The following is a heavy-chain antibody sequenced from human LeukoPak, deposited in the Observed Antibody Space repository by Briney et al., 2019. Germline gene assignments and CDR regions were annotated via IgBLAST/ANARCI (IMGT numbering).Heavy chain of an antibody. J-gene: IGHJ4*02. V-gene: IGHV3-33*01. D-gene: IGHD1-26*01. CDR1: GFTFSSYG. CDR3: ARVGSTVVGARGFDY. CDR2: IWSDGSHK. Sequence: GGSLRLSCAASGFTFSSYGMHWVRQAPGKGLEWVAVIWSDGSHKYYADSVKGRFTVSRDNSKNTLYLQMNSLRAEDTALYFCARVGSTVVGARGFDYWGQGTLVTVSS.